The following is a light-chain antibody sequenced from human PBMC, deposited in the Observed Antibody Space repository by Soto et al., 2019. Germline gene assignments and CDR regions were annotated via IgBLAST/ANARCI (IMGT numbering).Light chain of an antibody. CDR2: DVS. J-gene: IGLJ1*01. CDR3: SSYTSSSTLVHV. CDR1: SSDVGGYNY. V-gene: IGLV2-14*01. Sequence: QSALTQPASVSGSPGQSITISCTGTSSDVGGYNYVSWYQQHPGKAPKLMIYDVSNRPSGVSNRFSGSKSGNTASLTISGLQAADEADYYCSSYTSSSTLVHVFRTGTKVTVL.